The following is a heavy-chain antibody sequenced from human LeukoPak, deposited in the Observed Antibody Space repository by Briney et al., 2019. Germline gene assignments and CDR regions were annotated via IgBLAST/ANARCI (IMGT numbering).Heavy chain of an antibody. D-gene: IGHD3-10*01. J-gene: IGHJ4*02. Sequence: PSETLSLTCAVYGGSFSGYYWGWIRQPPGKGLEWIGEINHSGSTNYNPSLKSRVTISVDTSKNQFSLKLSSVTAADTAVYYCARGRYSLWFGELSEYYFDYWGQGTLVTVSS. CDR1: GGSFSGYY. V-gene: IGHV4-34*01. CDR2: INHSGST. CDR3: ARGRYSLWFGELSEYYFDY.